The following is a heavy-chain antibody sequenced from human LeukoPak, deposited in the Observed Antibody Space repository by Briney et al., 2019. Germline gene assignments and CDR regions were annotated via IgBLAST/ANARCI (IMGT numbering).Heavy chain of an antibody. V-gene: IGHV3-73*01. J-gene: IGHJ6*03. CDR1: EFTFSGSA. Sequence: GGSLRLSCAASEFTFSGSAVHWVRQASGKGLEWVGRIRSKANSNATAYAASVKGRFTISRDDSKNTAYLQMNSLKTEDTAVYYCTRQQLDQYYYFYYMDVWGKGTTVTVSS. CDR2: IRSKANSNAT. D-gene: IGHD6-13*01. CDR3: TRQQLDQYYYFYYMDV.